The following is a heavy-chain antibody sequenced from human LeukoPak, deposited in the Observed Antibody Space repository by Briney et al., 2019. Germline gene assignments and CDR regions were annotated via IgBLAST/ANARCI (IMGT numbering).Heavy chain of an antibody. CDR2: ISPHNGDT. CDR1: GYTFSSYD. D-gene: IGHD3-22*01. Sequence: ASVKVSCKTSGYTFSSYDLTWMRQAPGQSLEWMGWISPHNGDTNYGQKYQGRVTMTTETSTSTAYMELRSLRSDDTAVYYCARGPTSDSSGYYSDWGQGTLVTVSS. CDR3: ARGPTSDSSGYYSD. J-gene: IGHJ4*02. V-gene: IGHV1-18*01.